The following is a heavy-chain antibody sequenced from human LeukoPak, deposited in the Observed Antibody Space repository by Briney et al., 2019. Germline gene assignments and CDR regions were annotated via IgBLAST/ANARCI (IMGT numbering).Heavy chain of an antibody. J-gene: IGHJ4*02. D-gene: IGHD3-10*01. CDR2: INWNGGST. CDR1: GFTFDDYG. CDR3: ARDIADYYGSGSPFDY. V-gene: IGHV3-20*04. Sequence: GGSLRLSCAASGFTFDDYGMSWVRQAPGKGLEWVSGINWNGGSTGYADSVKGRFTISRDNAKNSLYLQMNSLRAEDTALNYCARDIADYYGSGSPFDYRGQGTLVTVSS.